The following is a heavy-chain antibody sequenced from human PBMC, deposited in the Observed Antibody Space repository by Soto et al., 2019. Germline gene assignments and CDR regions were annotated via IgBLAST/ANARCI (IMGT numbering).Heavy chain of an antibody. V-gene: IGHV3-30*18. J-gene: IGHJ6*02. Sequence: QVQLVESGGGVVQPGRSLRLSCAASGFTFSIYGMHWVRQAPGKGLEWVAVLSYDGISKNYVDSVKGRFTISRDNSKNTLYLQMNSLRGEDTAVYYCAKEILGDFGNGMDVWGRGTTVTVSS. D-gene: IGHD2-21*02. CDR3: AKEILGDFGNGMDV. CDR1: GFTFSIYG. CDR2: LSYDGISK.